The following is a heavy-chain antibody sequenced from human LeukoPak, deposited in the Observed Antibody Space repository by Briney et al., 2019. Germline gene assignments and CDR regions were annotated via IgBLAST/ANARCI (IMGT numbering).Heavy chain of an antibody. CDR2: ISSSSSTI. D-gene: IGHD3-22*01. Sequence: GGSLRLSCAASGFTFSDYYMSWIRQAPGEGLEWVSYISSSSSTIYYADSVKGRFTISRDNAKNSLYLQMNSLRAEDTAVYYCARGLFPYYYDSSGYCFDYWGQGTLVTVSS. V-gene: IGHV3-11*04. J-gene: IGHJ4*02. CDR1: GFTFSDYY. CDR3: ARGLFPYYYDSSGYCFDY.